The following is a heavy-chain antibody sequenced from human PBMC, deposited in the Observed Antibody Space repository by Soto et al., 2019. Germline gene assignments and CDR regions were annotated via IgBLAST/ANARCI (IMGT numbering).Heavy chain of an antibody. CDR1: GYTFTSYA. D-gene: IGHD2-2*01. J-gene: IGHJ6*02. CDR3: AREDIALDPVAIDYSVWDV. CDR2: INAGNGNT. Sequence: ASVKVSCTASGYTFTSYAMHWVRQAPGQRLEWMGWINAGNGNTKYSQKFQGRVTITRDTSASTAYMELSSLRSEDTAVYYCAREDIALDPVAIDYSVWDVWGQGTTVTVSS. V-gene: IGHV1-3*01.